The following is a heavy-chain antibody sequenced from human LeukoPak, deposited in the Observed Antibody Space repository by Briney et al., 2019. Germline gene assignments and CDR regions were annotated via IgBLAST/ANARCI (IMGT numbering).Heavy chain of an antibody. CDR1: GFTFSSYA. V-gene: IGHV3-30-3*01. Sequence: GGSLRLSCAASGFTFSSYAMHWVRQAPGKGLEWVAVISYDGSNKYYADSVKGRFTISRDNSKNTLYLQMNSLRAEDTAVYYCAREAGGPFDYWGQGTLVTVSS. CDR2: ISYDGSNK. D-gene: IGHD1-26*01. CDR3: AREAGGPFDY. J-gene: IGHJ4*02.